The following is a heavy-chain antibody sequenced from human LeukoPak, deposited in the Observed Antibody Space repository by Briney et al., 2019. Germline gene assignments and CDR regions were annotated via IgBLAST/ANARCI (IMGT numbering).Heavy chain of an antibody. CDR2: IYYSGST. J-gene: IGHJ4*02. CDR1: GGSISVYY. CDR3: ARDRGSAGGFDY. Sequence: PSETLSLTCTVSGGSISVYYWSWIRQPPGKGLEWIAYIYYSGSTNYNPSLKSRVTISVDTSKNQFSLNLSSVTAADTAVYYCARDRGSAGGFDYWGQGTPVTVSS. D-gene: IGHD6-13*01. V-gene: IGHV4-59*01.